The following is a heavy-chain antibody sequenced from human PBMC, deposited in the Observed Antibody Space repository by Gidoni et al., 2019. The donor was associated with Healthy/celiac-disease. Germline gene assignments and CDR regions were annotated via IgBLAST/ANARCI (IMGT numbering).Heavy chain of an antibody. Sequence: QVQLVESGGGVVQPGRSLRLSCAASGFTFRSYAMHWVRQAPGKGLEWVAVISYDGSNKYYADSVKGRFTISRDNSKNTLYLQMNSLRAEDTAVYYCARGREVPAALVGYYYYYYMDVWGKGTTVTVSS. CDR1: GFTFRSYA. V-gene: IGHV3-30-3*01. CDR2: ISYDGSNK. D-gene: IGHD2-2*01. CDR3: ARGREVPAALVGYYYYYYMDV. J-gene: IGHJ6*03.